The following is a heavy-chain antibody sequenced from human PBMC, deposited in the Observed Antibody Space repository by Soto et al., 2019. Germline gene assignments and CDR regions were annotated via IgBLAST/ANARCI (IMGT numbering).Heavy chain of an antibody. V-gene: IGHV3-23*01. J-gene: IGHJ4*02. Sequence: GGSLRLSCAASGFSFIKYAMSWVRQAPGKGLERISTLTGSSSNTYYADSVKGRFAISRDNSRNTLYLQMHSLTAEDTAVYYCANGRATYGLLTHDYWGQATLVTVSS. D-gene: IGHD3-9*01. CDR2: LTGSSSNT. CDR3: ANGRATYGLLTHDY. CDR1: GFSFIKYA.